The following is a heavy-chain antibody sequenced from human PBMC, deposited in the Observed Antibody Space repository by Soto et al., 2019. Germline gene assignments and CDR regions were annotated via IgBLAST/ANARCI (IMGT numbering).Heavy chain of an antibody. D-gene: IGHD6-19*01. CDR2: IWYDGSNK. V-gene: IGHV3-33*01. CDR1: GFTFSSYG. J-gene: IGHJ4*02. Sequence: PGGSLRLSCAASGFTFSSYGMHWVRQAPGKGLEWVAVIWYDGSNKYYADSVKGRFTISRDNSKNTLYLQMNSLRAEDTAVYYCARGRYDSGWYFDYWGQGXLVTVYS. CDR3: ARGRYDSGWYFDY.